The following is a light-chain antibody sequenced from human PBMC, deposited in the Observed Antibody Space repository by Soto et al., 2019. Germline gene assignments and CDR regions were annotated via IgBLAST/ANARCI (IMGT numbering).Light chain of an antibody. Sequence: EIVMTQSPAALSVSPGERATLSCRASQSVSSNLAWYQQKPVQAPRLLIYATSSRATGIPDRFSGSGSGTDFTLTISRLEPEDFAVYYCQQYRTFGQGTKVDIK. CDR3: QQYRT. V-gene: IGKV3D-15*01. J-gene: IGKJ1*01. CDR2: ATS. CDR1: QSVSSN.